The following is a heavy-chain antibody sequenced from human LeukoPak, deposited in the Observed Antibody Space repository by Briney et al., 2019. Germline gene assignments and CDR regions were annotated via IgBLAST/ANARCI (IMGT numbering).Heavy chain of an antibody. Sequence: PGGSLRLSCTTSGFNFNNAWMNWVRQAPGKGLEWVGRIKSRTDGGTTVYSAPVKGRFTISRDDSKNTLYLQMNSLKTEDTAVYYCVTDLVIKGYFDYWGQGALVTVSS. CDR1: GFNFNNAW. V-gene: IGHV3-15*07. D-gene: IGHD2-21*01. CDR3: VTDLVIKGYFDY. J-gene: IGHJ4*02. CDR2: IKSRTDGGTT.